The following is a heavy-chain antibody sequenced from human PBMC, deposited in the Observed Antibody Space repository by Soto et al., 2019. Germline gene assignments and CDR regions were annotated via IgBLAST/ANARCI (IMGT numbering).Heavy chain of an antibody. CDR2: ISYDGSNK. CDR1: GFTFSSYV. J-gene: IGHJ6*02. Sequence: GGSLRLSCAASGFTFSSYVMHWVRQAPGKGLEWVAVISYDGSNKYYADSVKGRFTISRDNSKNTLYLQMNSLRAEDTAVYYCAKDGGSSGYYYYGMDVWGQGTTVTVSS. D-gene: IGHD1-26*01. CDR3: AKDGGSSGYYYYGMDV. V-gene: IGHV3-30*18.